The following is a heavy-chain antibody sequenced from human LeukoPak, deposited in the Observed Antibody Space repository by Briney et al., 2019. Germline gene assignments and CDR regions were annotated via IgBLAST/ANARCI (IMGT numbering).Heavy chain of an antibody. CDR3: VKDYATIAAAANPLFDY. J-gene: IGHJ4*02. D-gene: IGHD6-13*01. CDR1: GFTFSSYA. CDR2: IAGSGDTT. V-gene: IGHV3-23*01. Sequence: GGSLRLSCAASGFTFSSYAVTWVRQAPGKGLEWVSGIAGSGDTTFYADSVKGRFTISRDNSKNTLYLQMHSLRAEDTAVYYCVKDYATIAAAANPLFDYWGQGALVTVSS.